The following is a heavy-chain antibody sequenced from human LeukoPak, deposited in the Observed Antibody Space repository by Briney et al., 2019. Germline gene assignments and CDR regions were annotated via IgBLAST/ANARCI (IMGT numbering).Heavy chain of an antibody. J-gene: IGHJ4*02. CDR3: ARMGAWELFDY. D-gene: IGHD1-26*01. V-gene: IGHV4-4*02. CDR1: GGSISSSNW. CDR2: IYYSGST. Sequence: SGTLSLTCAVSGGSISSSNWWSWVRQPPGKGLEWIGSIYYSGSTYYNPSLKSRVTISVDTSKNQFSLKLSSVTAADTAVYYCARMGAWELFDYWGQGTLVTVSS.